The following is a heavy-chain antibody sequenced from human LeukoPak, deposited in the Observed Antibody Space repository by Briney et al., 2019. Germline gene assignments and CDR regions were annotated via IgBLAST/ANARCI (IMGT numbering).Heavy chain of an antibody. J-gene: IGHJ5*02. D-gene: IGHD1-7*01. CDR1: GGTFSSYA. CDR3: ARGRFRGTGTTWESHWFDP. CDR2: SIPIFGTA. V-gene: IGHV1-69*05. Sequence: SVKVSCKAPGGTFSSYAISWVRQAPGQGLEWMGGSIPIFGTANYAQKFQGRVTITTDESTSTAYMELSSLRSEDTAVYYCARGRFRGTGTTWESHWFDPCGQGTLVTVSS.